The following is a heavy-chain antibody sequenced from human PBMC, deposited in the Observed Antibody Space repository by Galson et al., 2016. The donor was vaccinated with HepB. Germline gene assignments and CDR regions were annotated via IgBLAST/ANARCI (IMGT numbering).Heavy chain of an antibody. D-gene: IGHD5-12*01. V-gene: IGHV4-31*03. J-gene: IGHJ2*01. CDR1: GGSISSGSYY. CDR3: ARVATSYYWYFDL. Sequence: TLSLTCTVSGGSISSGSYYWSWIRQHPGKGLEWIGYIYYSGSTYYNPSLKSRVTISVDTSKNQFSLKLSSVTAADTAVYYCARVATSYYWYFDLWGRGTLVTVSS. CDR2: IYYSGST.